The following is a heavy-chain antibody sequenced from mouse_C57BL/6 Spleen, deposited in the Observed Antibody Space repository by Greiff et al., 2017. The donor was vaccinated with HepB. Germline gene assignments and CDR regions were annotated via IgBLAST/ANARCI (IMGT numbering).Heavy chain of an antibody. J-gene: IGHJ4*01. CDR1: GFTFSDYG. V-gene: IGHV5-17*01. Sequence: EVQLQESGGGLVKPGGSLKLSCAASGFTFSDYGMHWVRQAPEKGLEWVAYISSGSSTIYYADTVKGRFTISRDNAKNTLFLQMTSLRSEDTAMYYCARPTTVVAMDYWGQGTSVTVSS. CDR2: ISSGSSTI. CDR3: ARPTTVVAMDY. D-gene: IGHD1-1*01.